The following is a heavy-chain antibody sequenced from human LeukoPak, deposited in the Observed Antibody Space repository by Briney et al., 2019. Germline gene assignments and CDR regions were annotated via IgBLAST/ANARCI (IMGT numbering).Heavy chain of an antibody. CDR1: GVSISSYY. D-gene: IGHD3-22*01. V-gene: IGHV4-4*07. J-gene: IGHJ4*02. Sequence: PSETLSLTCTVSGVSISSYYWSWSRQPAGKGLEWIGRMYNSGSTNYNPSLKSRVTMSVDTSKNQFSLNLTSVTAADTAVYYCARDLHDSNSLAFDYWGQGTLVTVSS. CDR2: MYNSGST. CDR3: ARDLHDSNSLAFDY.